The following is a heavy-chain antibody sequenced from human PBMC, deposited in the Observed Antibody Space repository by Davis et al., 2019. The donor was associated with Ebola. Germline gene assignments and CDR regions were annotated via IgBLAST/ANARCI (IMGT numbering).Heavy chain of an antibody. CDR3: ARALAYMTTVVTPVGY. Sequence: GGSLRLSCAASGFTFSSYSMNWVRQAPGKGLEWVSSISSSSSYIYYADSVKGRFTISRDNSKNTLYLQMNSLRAEDTAVYYCARALAYMTTVVTPVGYWGQGTLVTVSS. CDR2: ISSSSSYI. CDR1: GFTFSSYS. V-gene: IGHV3-21*01. D-gene: IGHD4-23*01. J-gene: IGHJ4*02.